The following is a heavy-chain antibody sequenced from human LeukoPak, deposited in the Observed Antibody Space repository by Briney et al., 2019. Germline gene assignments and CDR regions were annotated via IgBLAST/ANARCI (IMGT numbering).Heavy chain of an antibody. CDR1: GDSISNYY. D-gene: IGHD6-19*01. V-gene: IGHV4-59*01. J-gene: IGHJ4*02. CDR3: ARAEKAVTGTLDS. Sequence: SETLSLTCTVSGDSISNYYWSWIRQSPGKELEWIGYMYNRGSTIYNPSLKSRVTISTDTSNNQSSLRLTSVTAADPALYYCARAEKAVTGTLDSWGQGPLITVSS. CDR2: MYNRGST.